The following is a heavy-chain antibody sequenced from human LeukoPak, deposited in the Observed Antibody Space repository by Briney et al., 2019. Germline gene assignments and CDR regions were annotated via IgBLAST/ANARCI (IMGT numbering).Heavy chain of an antibody. CDR1: GYSITSNY. V-gene: IGHV1-46*01. CDR2: IYPRDGST. CDR3: ARDQEAFDY. Sequence: ASVKVSCEASGYSITSNYIHWVRQAPGQGLEWMGMIYPRDGSTSYAQKFQGRVTVTRDTSTSTVHMELSGLRSEDTAVYYCARDQEAFDYWGQGTLVTVSS. J-gene: IGHJ4*02.